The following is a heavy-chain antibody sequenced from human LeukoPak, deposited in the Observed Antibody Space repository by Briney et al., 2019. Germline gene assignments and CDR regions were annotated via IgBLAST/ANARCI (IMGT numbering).Heavy chain of an antibody. CDR1: GFIFSSYW. J-gene: IGHJ4*02. Sequence: GGSLRLSCAASGFIFSSYWMSWVRQAPGRGLEWVAKIKEDGSEKYYVDSVKGRFTVSRDNAKKSLYLQMNSLRAEDTAVYFCVRDHNYAFDYWGQGTLVTVSS. D-gene: IGHD5-18*01. CDR2: IKEDGSEK. CDR3: VRDHNYAFDY. V-gene: IGHV3-7*03.